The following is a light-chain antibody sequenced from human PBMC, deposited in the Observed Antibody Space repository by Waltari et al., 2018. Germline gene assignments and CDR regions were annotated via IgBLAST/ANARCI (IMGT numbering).Light chain of an antibody. CDR1: SGHSSYA. CDR2: LNSDGSH. V-gene: IGLV4-69*01. J-gene: IGLJ2*01. CDR3: QTWCTGIVV. Sequence: QLVLTQSPSASASLGASVKLTCTLSSGHSSYAIAWHQQQPEKGPRYLMKLNSDGSHSNGDGIPARFSGSSSGAERYLTISSLQSEDEADYYCQTWCTGIVVFGGGTKLTVL.